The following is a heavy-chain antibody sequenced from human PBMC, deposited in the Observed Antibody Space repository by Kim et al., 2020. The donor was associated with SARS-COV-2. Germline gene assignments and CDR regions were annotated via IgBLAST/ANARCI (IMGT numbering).Heavy chain of an antibody. D-gene: IGHD3-10*01. CDR2: ISGSGGST. CDR3: ANGRYYYGSGSYYPFDY. V-gene: IGHV3-23*01. Sequence: GGSLRLSCAASGFTFSSYAMSWVRQAPGKGLEWVSAISGSGGSTYYADSVKGRFTISRDNSKNTLYLQMNSLRAEDTAVYYCANGRYYYGSGSYYPFDYWGQGTLVTVSS. CDR1: GFTFSSYA. J-gene: IGHJ4*02.